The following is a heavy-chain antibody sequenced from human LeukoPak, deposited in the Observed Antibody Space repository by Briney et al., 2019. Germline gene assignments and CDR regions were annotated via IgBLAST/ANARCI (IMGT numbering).Heavy chain of an antibody. J-gene: IGHJ4*02. CDR2: TRKKAKGYTT. Sequence: GGSLRLSCAASGFTLSDYYMDWVRQAPGQGLEWVARTRKKAKGYTTEYAASVKGRFTISRDDSKNSVDLQMNSLITEDTAVYYCARAQSDSSGYYYMGDYWGQGTLVTVSS. CDR3: ARAQSDSSGYYYMGDY. D-gene: IGHD3-22*01. CDR1: GFTLSDYY. V-gene: IGHV3-72*01.